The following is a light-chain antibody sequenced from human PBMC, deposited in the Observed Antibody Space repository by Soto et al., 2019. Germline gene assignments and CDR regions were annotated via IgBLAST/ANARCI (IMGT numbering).Light chain of an antibody. CDR3: QQRSNWPWT. CDR2: DAS. V-gene: IGKV3-11*01. Sequence: EIVLTQSPATLSLSPGERATLSCRASQSVSSYLAWYQQKPGQAPRLLLYDASNRATGIPARCSGSGSGTDFTLTISILAPEDFAVYYCQQRSNWPWTFGQGTKVEIK. J-gene: IGKJ1*01. CDR1: QSVSSY.